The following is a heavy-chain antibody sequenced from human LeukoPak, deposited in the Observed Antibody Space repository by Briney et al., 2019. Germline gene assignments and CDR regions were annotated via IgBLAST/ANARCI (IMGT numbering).Heavy chain of an antibody. J-gene: IGHJ4*02. CDR1: GFTFSSYA. CDR2: ISYDGSNK. CDR3: ARDRDRYDWPFDY. D-gene: IGHD5-24*01. V-gene: IGHV3-30*04. Sequence: GGSLRLSRAASGFTFSSYAMHWVRQAPGKGLGWVAVISYDGSNKYYADSVKGRFTISRDNSKNTLHLQMNSLRAEDTAVYYCARDRDRYDWPFDYWGQGTLVTVSS.